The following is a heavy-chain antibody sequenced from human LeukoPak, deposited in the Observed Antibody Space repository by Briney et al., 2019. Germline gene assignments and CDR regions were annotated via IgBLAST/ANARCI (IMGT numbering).Heavy chain of an antibody. J-gene: IGHJ3*02. CDR3: ARDSNQRGFDI. CDR1: GGSISSYY. Sequence: SETLSLTCTVSGGSISSYYWSWIRQPAGKGLEWIGRIYTSGNTYYNPSLKSRVTMSVETSKDQFPLKLSSVTAADTAVYYCARDSNQRGFDIWGQGTMVTVSS. D-gene: IGHD4-11*01. CDR2: IYTSGNT. V-gene: IGHV4-4*07.